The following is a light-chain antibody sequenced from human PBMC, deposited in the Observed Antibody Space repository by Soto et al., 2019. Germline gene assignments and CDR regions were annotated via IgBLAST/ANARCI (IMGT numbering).Light chain of an antibody. J-gene: IGLJ1*01. Sequence: QSVLTQPASVSGSPGQSITISCTGTSCDVGGYNYVSWYQQHPGKAPKLMIYDVSNRPSGVSNRFSGSKSGNTASLTISGLQTKDEADYYCSSYTSSSTLCVFGTGTKVXVL. CDR1: SCDVGGYNY. CDR2: DVS. V-gene: IGLV2-14*01. CDR3: SSYTSSSTLCV.